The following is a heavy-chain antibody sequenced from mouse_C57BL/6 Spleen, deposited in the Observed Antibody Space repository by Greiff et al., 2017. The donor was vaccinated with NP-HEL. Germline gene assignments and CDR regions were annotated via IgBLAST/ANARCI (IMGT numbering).Heavy chain of an antibody. CDR3: ARWAYYGSDY. J-gene: IGHJ2*01. CDR1: GYSFTGYY. V-gene: IGHV1-42*01. D-gene: IGHD1-1*01. CDR2: INPSTGGT. Sequence: VQLQQSGPELVKPGASVKISCKASGYSFTGYYMNWVKQSPEKSLEWIGEINPSTGGTTYNQKFKAKATLTVDKSSSTAYMQLKSLTSEDSAVYYCARWAYYGSDYWGQGTTLTVSS.